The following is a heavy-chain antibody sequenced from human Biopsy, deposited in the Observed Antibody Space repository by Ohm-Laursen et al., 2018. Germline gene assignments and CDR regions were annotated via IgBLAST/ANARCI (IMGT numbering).Heavy chain of an antibody. V-gene: IGHV3-23*01. CDR3: ARGLSSGWYGYFDV. CDR1: GFTFSSYD. J-gene: IGHJ2*01. CDR2: IRGSGDST. D-gene: IGHD6-19*01. Sequence: SLRLSCAASGFTFSSYDMSWVRQAPGKGLEWVSSIRGSGDSTNYAASVKGRFTISRDNSKNTLYLQINTLTLEDTAFYYCARGLSSGWYGYFDVWGRGTLVTVSS.